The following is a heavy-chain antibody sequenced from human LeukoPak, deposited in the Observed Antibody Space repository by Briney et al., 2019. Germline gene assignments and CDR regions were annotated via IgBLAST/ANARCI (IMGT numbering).Heavy chain of an antibody. D-gene: IGHD1-26*01. J-gene: IGHJ4*02. CDR1: GYTLTELS. V-gene: IGHV1-24*01. CDR3: ATADSGWELLGLWY. CDR2: FDPEDGET. Sequence: ASVKVSCKVSGYTLTELSMHWVRQAPGKGLEWMGGFDPEDGETIYAQKFQGRVTMTEDTSTDTAYMELNSLRSEDTAVYYCATADSGWELLGLWYWGQGTLVTVSS.